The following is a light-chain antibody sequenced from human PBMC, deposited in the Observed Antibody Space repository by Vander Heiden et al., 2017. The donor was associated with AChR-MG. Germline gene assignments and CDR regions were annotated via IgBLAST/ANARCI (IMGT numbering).Light chain of an antibody. V-gene: IGKV1-39*01. CDR2: AAS. CDR1: QSISSY. Sequence: DIQMPRSPSSLAASVGDRVTITCRASQSISSYLNWYQQKPGKAPKLLIYAASTLQSGVPSRFSGSGSGTDFTLTISSLQPEDFATYYCQQSYSNPRTFGQGTKVEIK. J-gene: IGKJ1*01. CDR3: QQSYSNPRT.